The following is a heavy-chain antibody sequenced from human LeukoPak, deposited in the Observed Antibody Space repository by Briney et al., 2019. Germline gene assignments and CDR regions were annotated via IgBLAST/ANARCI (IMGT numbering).Heavy chain of an antibody. CDR2: IYPGDSDT. CDR3: ARLRYSGSWWHGYYYYYMDV. D-gene: IGHD6-13*01. V-gene: IGHV5-51*01. CDR1: GYSFTSYW. J-gene: IGHJ6*03. Sequence: GESLKISCKGSGYSFTSYWIGWVRQMPGKGLEWMGIIYPGDSDTRYSPSFQGQVTISADKSISTAYLQWSSLKASDTAMYYCARLRYSGSWWHGYYYYYMDVWGKGTTVTISS.